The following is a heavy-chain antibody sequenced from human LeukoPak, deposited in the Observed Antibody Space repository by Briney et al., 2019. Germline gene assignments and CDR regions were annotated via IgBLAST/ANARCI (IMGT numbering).Heavy chain of an antibody. D-gene: IGHD2-2*01. J-gene: IGHJ4*02. CDR2: IYPGDSDT. CDR3: ARRQGCSSTSCPPDY. Sequence: GESLKISCRGSGYSFNTYWIGWVRQMPGKGLEWMGIIYPGDSDTRYSPTFQGQVTISAGKSINTAYLQWSSLKASDTAMYYWARRQGCSSTSCPPDYWGQGTLVTVSS. CDR1: GYSFNTYW. V-gene: IGHV5-51*01.